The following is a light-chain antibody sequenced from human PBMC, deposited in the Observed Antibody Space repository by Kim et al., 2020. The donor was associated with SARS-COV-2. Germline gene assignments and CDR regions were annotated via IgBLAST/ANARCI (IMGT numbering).Light chain of an antibody. Sequence: LSPGESVPLACRSSQVVGPSSLAWFQNKPGQPPRLLIYGASNRATGIPDRFSGSGSGTDFTLTISRLEPEDFTVYYCLHYGGAAFAFGQGTKLEI. CDR1: QVVGPSS. CDR3: LHYGGAAFA. CDR2: GAS. J-gene: IGKJ2*01. V-gene: IGKV3-20*01.